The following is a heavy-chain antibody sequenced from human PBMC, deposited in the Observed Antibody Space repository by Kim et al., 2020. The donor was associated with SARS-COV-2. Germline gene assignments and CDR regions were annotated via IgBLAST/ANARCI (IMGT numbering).Heavy chain of an antibody. CDR3: ARWSPGGGYFDY. J-gene: IGHJ4*02. Sequence: SETLSLTCTVSGGSISSSSYYWGWIRQPPGKGLEWIGSIYYSGSTYYNPSLKSRVTISVDTSKNQFSLKLSSVTAADTAVYYCARWSPGGGYFDYWGQGTLVTVSS. CDR2: IYYSGST. CDR1: GGSISSSSYY. V-gene: IGHV4-39*01.